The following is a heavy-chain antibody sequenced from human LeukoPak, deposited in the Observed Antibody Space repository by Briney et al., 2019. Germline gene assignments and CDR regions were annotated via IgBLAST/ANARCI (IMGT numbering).Heavy chain of an antibody. D-gene: IGHD3-10*01. CDR1: GFSLNTSGMC. CDR3: ARISNYYGSGNYRDFDY. J-gene: IGHJ4*02. Sequence: SGPALVKPTQTVTLTCSFSGFSLNTSGMCVSWIRQPPGKALEWLARIDWDDEKYYSTSLKTRLTISKDTSKNQVVLTMTNMDPVDTATYYCARISNYYGSGNYRDFDYWGQGTLVTVSS. V-gene: IGHV2-70*11. CDR2: IDWDDEK.